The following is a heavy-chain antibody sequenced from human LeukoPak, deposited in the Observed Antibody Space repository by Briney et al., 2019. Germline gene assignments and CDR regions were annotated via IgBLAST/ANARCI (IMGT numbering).Heavy chain of an antibody. CDR1: GYTFTSYD. CDR3: ARDIVVAPRPSYSSSWTPFDY. D-gene: IGHD6-13*01. CDR2: MNADNGNT. J-gene: IGHJ4*02. Sequence: ASVKVSCKASGYTFTSYDINWVRQATGQGLEWMGWMNADNGNTGYTQKFQGRVTMTRDTSISTAYMELSSLTSEDTAVYYCARDIVVAPRPSYSSSWTPFDYWGRGTLVTVSS. V-gene: IGHV1-8*01.